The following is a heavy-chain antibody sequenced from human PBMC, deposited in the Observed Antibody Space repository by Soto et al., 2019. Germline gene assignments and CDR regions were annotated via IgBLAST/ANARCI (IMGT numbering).Heavy chain of an antibody. V-gene: IGHV2-5*02. CDR1: GFSLSTSGVG. J-gene: IGHJ4*02. CDR2: IYWDDDK. D-gene: IGHD6-19*01. CDR3: AHRRLGTGYSSGWAFDY. Sequence: QITLKESGPTLVKPTQTLTLTCTFSGFSLSTSGVGVGWIRQPPGKALEWLALIYWDDDKRYSPSLKSRLTNTTDTSKNQVVLTMTNMDPVDTATYYCAHRRLGTGYSSGWAFDYWGQGTLVTVSS.